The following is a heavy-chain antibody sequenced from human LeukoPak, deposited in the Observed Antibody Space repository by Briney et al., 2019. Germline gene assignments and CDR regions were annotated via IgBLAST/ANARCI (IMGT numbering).Heavy chain of an antibody. J-gene: IGHJ4*02. CDR1: GFMFSDYY. V-gene: IGHV3-11*01. CDR2: IGGSGTPI. Sequence: GGSLRLSCAASGFMFSDYYMSWIRQAPAKGLEWVSHIGGSGTPISYANSVRGRFTISRDNARNSLFLQMNTLRAEDTAVYYCARDPNRIDYWGQGTLVTVSS. CDR3: ARDPNRIDY.